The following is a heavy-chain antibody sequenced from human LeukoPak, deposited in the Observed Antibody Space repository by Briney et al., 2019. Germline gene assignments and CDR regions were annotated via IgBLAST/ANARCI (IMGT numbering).Heavy chain of an antibody. CDR3: ARVCGGDCYSGYYFDY. D-gene: IGHD2-21*02. CDR2: IYYSGST. V-gene: IGHV4-39*07. J-gene: IGHJ4*02. CDR1: GGSISSSSYY. Sequence: PSETLSLTCTVSGGSISSSSYYWGWIRQPPGKGLEWIGSIYYSGSTYYNPSLKSRVTISVDASKNQFSLKLSSVTAADTAVYYCARVCGGDCYSGYYFDYWGQGTLVTVSS.